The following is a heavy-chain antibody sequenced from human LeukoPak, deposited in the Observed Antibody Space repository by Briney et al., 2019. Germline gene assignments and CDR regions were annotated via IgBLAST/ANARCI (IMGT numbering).Heavy chain of an antibody. CDR3: ARETWSDY. CDR2: ISYDGSNK. J-gene: IGHJ4*02. Sequence: PGGSLRLSCAASGFTFSSYAMHWVRQAPGKGPEWVAVISYDGSNKYYADSVKGRFTISRDSSKSTLYLQMNSLRVEDTAVYYCARETWSDYWGQGTLVTVSS. CDR1: GFTFSSYA. V-gene: IGHV3-30-3*01. D-gene: IGHD2-8*02.